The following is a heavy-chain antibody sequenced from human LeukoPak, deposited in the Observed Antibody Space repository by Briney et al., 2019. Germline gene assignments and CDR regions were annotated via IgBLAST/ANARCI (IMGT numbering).Heavy chain of an antibody. Sequence: ASVRVSCKASGYTFTNYDINWVRQATGQGLEWMGWINPNSGDTGYSQKFQGRVTITRDTSISTAYMELSSLRSDDTAVYHCAIMKSSESTNNWFDRRGQGTKATVSS. CDR3: AIMKSSESTNNWFDR. CDR1: GYTFTNYD. D-gene: IGHD6-19*01. V-gene: IGHV1-8*03. CDR2: INPNSGDT. J-gene: IGHJ5*02.